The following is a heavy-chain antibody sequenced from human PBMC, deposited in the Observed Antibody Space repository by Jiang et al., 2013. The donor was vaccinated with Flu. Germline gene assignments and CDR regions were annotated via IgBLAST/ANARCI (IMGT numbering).Heavy chain of an antibody. Sequence: GLVKPSETLSLTCTVSGGSVSSGSYYWSWIRQPPGKGLEWIGYIYYSGSTNYNPSLKSRVTISVDTSKNQFSLKLSSVTAADTAVYYCARERSSYGSLDYWGQGTLVTVSS. CDR1: GGSVSSGSYY. V-gene: IGHV4-61*01. CDR2: IYYSGST. CDR3: ARERSSYGSLDY. J-gene: IGHJ4*02. D-gene: IGHD5-18*01.